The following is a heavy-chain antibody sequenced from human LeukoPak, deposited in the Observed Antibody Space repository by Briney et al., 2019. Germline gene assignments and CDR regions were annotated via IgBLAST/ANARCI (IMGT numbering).Heavy chain of an antibody. CDR2: IYTSGST. V-gene: IGHV4-4*07. J-gene: IGHJ6*02. Sequence: PSETLSLTCTVSGGSISSYYWSWIRQPAGKGLEWIGRIYTSGSTNYNPSLKSRVTMSVDTSKNQFSLKLSSVTAADTAVYYCARDGWYSSSWYYYGMDVWGQGTTVTVSS. CDR3: ARDGWYSSSWYYYGMDV. D-gene: IGHD6-13*01. CDR1: GGSISSYY.